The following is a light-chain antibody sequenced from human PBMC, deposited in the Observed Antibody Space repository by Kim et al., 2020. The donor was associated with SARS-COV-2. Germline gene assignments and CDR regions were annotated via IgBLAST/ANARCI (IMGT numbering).Light chain of an antibody. Sequence: EIVLTQSPGTLSLSPGERATVSCRASQSIDYNYFAWYQQTPGQAPRLLIYGSPTSATGIPDRCSGSGSGTDLTLTISRLELDDFAVDYCEHCGNPSPNTFGQGTKLEI. CDR1: QSIDYNY. V-gene: IGKV3-20*01. CDR2: GSP. J-gene: IGKJ2*01. CDR3: EHCGNPSPNT.